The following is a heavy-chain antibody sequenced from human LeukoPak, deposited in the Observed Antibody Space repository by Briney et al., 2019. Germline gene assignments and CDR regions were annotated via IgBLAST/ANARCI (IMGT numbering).Heavy chain of an antibody. D-gene: IGHD4-17*01. V-gene: IGHV1-2*02. CDR1: GYTFTGYY. CDR3: ARSENGDYAPSFDY. CDR2: INPNSGGT. J-gene: IGHJ4*02. Sequence: ASVKVSCKASGYTFTGYYMHWVRQAPGQGLEWMGWINPNSGGTNYAQKFQRRVTMTRDTSISTAYIELSRLRSDDTAVYYCARSENGDYAPSFDYWGQGTLVTVSS.